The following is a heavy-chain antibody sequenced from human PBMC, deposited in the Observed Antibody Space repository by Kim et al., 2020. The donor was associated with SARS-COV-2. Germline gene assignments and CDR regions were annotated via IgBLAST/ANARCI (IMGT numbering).Heavy chain of an antibody. Sequence: DSVKGRFPISRDNSKNTLYLQMNSLRAEDTAVYYCARDIARYSSSWNFDYWGQGTLVTVSS. J-gene: IGHJ4*02. D-gene: IGHD6-13*01. V-gene: IGHV3-30*07. CDR3: ARDIARYSSSWNFDY.